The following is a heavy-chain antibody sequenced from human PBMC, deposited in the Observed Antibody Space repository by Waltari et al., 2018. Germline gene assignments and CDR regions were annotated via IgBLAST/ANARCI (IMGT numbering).Heavy chain of an antibody. Sequence: EVQLVDSGGGLVQPGGSLRLSCAASEFTFAYYWVTWVRQAPGKGLEGVANIKEDGSEKYYVDSVKGRFTISRDNAKNSLYLQMSSLRVEDTAVYYCATQSWSNFEYWGQGTLVTVSS. V-gene: IGHV3-7*01. CDR3: ATQSWSNFEY. CDR2: IKEDGSEK. CDR1: EFTFAYYW. J-gene: IGHJ4*02. D-gene: IGHD3-3*01.